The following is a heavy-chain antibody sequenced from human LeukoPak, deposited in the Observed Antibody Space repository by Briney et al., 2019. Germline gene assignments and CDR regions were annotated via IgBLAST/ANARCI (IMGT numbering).Heavy chain of an antibody. CDR3: ARDHSTGRTTDYDILTGPNWFDP. CDR2: TRNKANSYTT. CDR1: GFTFSDHY. D-gene: IGHD3-9*01. V-gene: IGHV3-72*01. J-gene: IGHJ5*02. Sequence: PGGSLRLSCAASGFTFSDHYMDWVRQAPGKGLEWVGRTRNKANSYTTEYAASVKGRFTISRDNAKNSLYLQMNSLRAEDTAVYYCARDHSTGRTTDYDILTGPNWFDPWGQGTLVTVSS.